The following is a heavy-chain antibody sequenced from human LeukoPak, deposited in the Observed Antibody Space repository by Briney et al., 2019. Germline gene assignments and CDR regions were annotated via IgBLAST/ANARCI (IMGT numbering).Heavy chain of an antibody. CDR3: APDLSGAAWALDY. CDR2: VSDSGTSA. V-gene: IGHV3-23*01. D-gene: IGHD6-25*01. J-gene: IGHJ4*02. CDR1: GFSFRIYG. Sequence: GGSLRLSCAASGFSFRIYGMSWVRQAPGKGLEWVSVVSDSGTSAYYAESVKGRFTISRDNSKNTLYLQMNSLRAEDTAVYYCAPDLSGAAWALDYWGQGTLVTVSS.